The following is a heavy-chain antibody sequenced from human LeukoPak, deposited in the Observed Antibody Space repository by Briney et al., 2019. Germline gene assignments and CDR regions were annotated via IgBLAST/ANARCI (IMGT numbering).Heavy chain of an antibody. Sequence: PGGSLRLSCAASGFTFSTYWMTWVRQAPGKGLEWVANIKEDGSEKYCVDSVKGRFTISRDNAKNSLYLQMNTLRAEDTAVYYCTRDTGCSGGTCYSFYDSWGQGTLVTVSS. D-gene: IGHD2-15*01. CDR1: GFTFSTYW. CDR3: TRDTGCSGGTCYSFYDS. CDR2: IKEDGSEK. V-gene: IGHV3-7*01. J-gene: IGHJ4*02.